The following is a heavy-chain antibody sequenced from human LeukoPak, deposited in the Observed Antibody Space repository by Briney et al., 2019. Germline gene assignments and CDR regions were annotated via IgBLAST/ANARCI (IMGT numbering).Heavy chain of an antibody. CDR2: ISYDGSNK. V-gene: IGHV3-30*19. J-gene: IGHJ4*02. CDR1: GFIFSSYA. Sequence: GRSLCLSRAASGFIFSSYAMHWVRQAPGKGLEWVAVISYDGSNKYYADSVKGRFTISRDNSKNTLYLQMNSLRAEDTAVYYCARDPRRDGYEIGSFDYWGPG. CDR3: ARDPRRDGYEIGSFDY. D-gene: IGHD5-24*01.